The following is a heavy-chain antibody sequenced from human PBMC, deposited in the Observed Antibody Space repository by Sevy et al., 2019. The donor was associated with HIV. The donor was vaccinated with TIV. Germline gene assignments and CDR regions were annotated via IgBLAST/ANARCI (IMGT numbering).Heavy chain of an antibody. D-gene: IGHD3-22*01. CDR2: IYTSGST. J-gene: IGHJ3*02. V-gene: IGHV4-4*07. CDR3: ARHYYASPGVAFDI. Sequence: SETLSLTCTVSGGSISSYYWSWIRQPAGKGLEWIGRIYTSGSTNYNPSLKSRVTMSVDTSKNQFSLKLSSVTAADTAVYYCARHYYASPGVAFDIWGQGTMVTVSS. CDR1: GGSISSYY.